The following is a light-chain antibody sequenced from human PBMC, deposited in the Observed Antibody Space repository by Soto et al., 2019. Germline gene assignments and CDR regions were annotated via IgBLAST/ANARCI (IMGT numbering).Light chain of an antibody. V-gene: IGLV2-14*01. CDR2: DVS. CDR3: SSYTTSIVV. J-gene: IGLJ3*02. Sequence: QSALTQPASVSGSPGQSITISCTGTSNDVDNYNYVSWYQQHPGKAPKLTIYDVSNRPSGVSNRFSGSKSGNTASLTISGLQAEDEGDYYCSSYTTSIVVFGGGTKLTVL. CDR1: SNDVDNYNY.